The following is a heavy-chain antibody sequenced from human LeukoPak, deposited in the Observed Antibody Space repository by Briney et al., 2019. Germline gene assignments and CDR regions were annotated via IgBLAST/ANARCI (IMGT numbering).Heavy chain of an antibody. Sequence: GESLQISCEGSGYNFTSYWIGWVRQLPGKGLEWMGIIYPGDSDTRYSPSFQSQVTISADKSISTAYLQWSSLKASDTAMYYCARAPAAADNWFDPWGQGTLVTVSS. V-gene: IGHV5-51*01. D-gene: IGHD6-13*01. CDR1: GYNFTSYW. CDR3: ARAPAAADNWFDP. CDR2: IYPGDSDT. J-gene: IGHJ5*02.